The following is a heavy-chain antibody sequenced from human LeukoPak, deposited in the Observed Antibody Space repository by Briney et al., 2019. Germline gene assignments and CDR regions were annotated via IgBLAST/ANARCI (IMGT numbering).Heavy chain of an antibody. V-gene: IGHV4-39*07. J-gene: IGHJ4*02. CDR1: GGSISSSSYY. CDR3: ARGRGYYYDSSGYYSPLWY. CDR2: IYYSGST. Sequence: PSETLSLNCTVSGGSISSSSYYWRWIRQPPGTRLEWIGSIYYSGSTNYNPSLKSRVTISVDTSKSQFSLKLSSVTAAGTAAYYCARGRGYYYDSSGYYSPLWYWGQGTLVTVSS. D-gene: IGHD3-22*01.